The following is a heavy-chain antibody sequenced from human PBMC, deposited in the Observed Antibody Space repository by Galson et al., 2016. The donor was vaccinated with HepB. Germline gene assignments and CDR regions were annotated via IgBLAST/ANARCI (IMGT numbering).Heavy chain of an antibody. Sequence: SLRLSCAVSVFTFPMHWMDWVRHAPGKGLVWVSRIRSAGSYITYADSVKGRFTISSDNAKNTLYLQMNSLRAEDTATYYSTINPGYWGQGTLVTVSS. CDR3: TINPGY. J-gene: IGHJ4*02. V-gene: IGHV3-74*01. CDR1: VFTFPMHW. CDR2: IRSAGSYI.